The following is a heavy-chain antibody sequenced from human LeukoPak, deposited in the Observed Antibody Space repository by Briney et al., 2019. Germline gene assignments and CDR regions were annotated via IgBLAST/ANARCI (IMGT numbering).Heavy chain of an antibody. V-gene: IGHV1-18*01. CDR2: ISGYNGNT. Sequence: ASVKVSCKASGYTFTTYNINWVRQAPGQGLEWMGWISGYNGNTNYAQKLQGRVTMTTDTSTSTAYMELRSLRSDDTAVYYCARGYSGSPIGNDAFDIWGQGTMVTVSS. CDR3: ARGYSGSPIGNDAFDI. J-gene: IGHJ3*02. CDR1: GYTFTTYN. D-gene: IGHD1-26*01.